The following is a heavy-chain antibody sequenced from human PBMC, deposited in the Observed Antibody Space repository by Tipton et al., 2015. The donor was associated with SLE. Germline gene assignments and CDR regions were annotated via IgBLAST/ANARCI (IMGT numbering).Heavy chain of an antibody. CDR1: GGSISSSSYY. J-gene: IGHJ4*02. D-gene: IGHD2-2*01. Sequence: TLSLTCTVSGGSISSSSYYWGWIRQPPGKGLEWIGSIYYSGSTYYNPSLKSRVTISVDTSKNQFSLKLSSVTAADTAVYYCARARGGRDIVVVPARHFDYWGQGTLVTVSS. CDR3: ARARGGRDIVVVPARHFDY. V-gene: IGHV4-39*07. CDR2: IYYSGST.